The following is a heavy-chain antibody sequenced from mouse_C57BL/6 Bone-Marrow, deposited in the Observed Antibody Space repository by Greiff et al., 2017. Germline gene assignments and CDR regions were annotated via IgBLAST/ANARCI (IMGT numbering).Heavy chain of an antibody. CDR1: GFNIKDYY. J-gene: IGHJ4*01. Sequence: DVKLVESGAELVKPGASVKLSCTASGFNIKDYYMHWVKQRTEQGLEWIGRIDPEDGETKYAPKFQGKATITADTSSNTAYLQLSSLTSEDTAVYYCAIPAKRYYAMDYWGQGTSVTVSS. CDR2: IDPEDGET. V-gene: IGHV14-2*01. CDR3: AIPAKRYYAMDY.